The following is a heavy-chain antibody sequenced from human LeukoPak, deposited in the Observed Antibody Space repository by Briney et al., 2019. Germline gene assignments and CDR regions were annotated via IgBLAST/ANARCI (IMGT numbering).Heavy chain of an antibody. CDR3: AKVRVGATIDD. J-gene: IGHJ4*02. D-gene: IGHD1-26*01. CDR2: ISESGVET. V-gene: IGHV3-23*01. Sequence: GGSLRLSCVASGFTFRSYAMNWVRQAPGKGLEWVSGISESGVETNYADSVKGRFTTSRDNSKNTLYLQMNSLRGEDTAVYYCAKVRVGATIDDWGQGTLVTVSS. CDR1: GFTFRSYA.